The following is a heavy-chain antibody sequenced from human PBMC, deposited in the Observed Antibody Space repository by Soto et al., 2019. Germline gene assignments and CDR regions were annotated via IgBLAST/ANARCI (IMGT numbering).Heavy chain of an antibody. CDR2: LGFDGGGR. CDR1: GFDFSSYG. Sequence: QMQLVESGGGVVQPGTSLRLSCAASGFDFSSYGMHWVRQTPGKGLEWVAVLGFDGGGRYYADSVKGRFTISRDNSKKMLYLQMDSLRAGDTALYYCAREPVGPDYAMDVWGQGTMVTVSS. D-gene: IGHD1-26*01. CDR3: AREPVGPDYAMDV. J-gene: IGHJ6*02. V-gene: IGHV3-33*01.